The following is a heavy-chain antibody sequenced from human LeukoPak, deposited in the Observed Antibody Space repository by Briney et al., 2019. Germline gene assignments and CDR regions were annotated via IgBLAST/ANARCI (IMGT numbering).Heavy chain of an antibody. CDR3: ARAPSLVAVADIDY. J-gene: IGHJ4*02. CDR1: GFTFSSYW. V-gene: IGHV3-74*01. D-gene: IGHD6-19*01. Sequence: PGGSLRLSCAASGFTFSSYWMHWVRQAPGKGLVWVSRINSDGSSTSYADSVKGRFTISRDNTKNTLYLQMNSLRAEDTAVYYCARAPSLVAVADIDYWGQGTLVTVSS. CDR2: INSDGSST.